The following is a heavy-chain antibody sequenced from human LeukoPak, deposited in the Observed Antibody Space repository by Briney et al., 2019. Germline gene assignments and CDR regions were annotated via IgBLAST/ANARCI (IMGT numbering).Heavy chain of an antibody. CDR3: ARLGYCSSTSCYLDLWEFDP. V-gene: IGHV4-34*01. CDR2: INHSGST. Sequence: SETLSLTCAVYGGSFSGYYWSWIRQPPGKGLEWIGEINHSGSTNYNPSLKSRVTISVDTSKNQFSLKLSSVTAADTAVYYCARLGYCSSTSCYLDLWEFDPWGQGTLVTVSS. CDR1: GGSFSGYY. J-gene: IGHJ5*02. D-gene: IGHD2-2*01.